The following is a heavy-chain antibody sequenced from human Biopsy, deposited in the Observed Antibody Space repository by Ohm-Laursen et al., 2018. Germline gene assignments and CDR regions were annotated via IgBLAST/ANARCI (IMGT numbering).Heavy chain of an antibody. CDR2: IYNDVST. J-gene: IGHJ3*01. CDR3: ARGYAGLYEAFDF. Sequence: TLSLTCVVSGASVSSGSYDWSWIRQPPGKGLEWIGNIYNDVSTKYNPSLRSRVTISADKSTNQFSLKLRSVTAADTAVYYCARGYAGLYEAFDFWGQGTVVTVAS. CDR1: GASVSSGSYD. D-gene: IGHD5-18*01. V-gene: IGHV4-61*01.